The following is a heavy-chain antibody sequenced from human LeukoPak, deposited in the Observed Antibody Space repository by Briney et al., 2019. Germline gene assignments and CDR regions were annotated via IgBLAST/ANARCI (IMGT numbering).Heavy chain of an antibody. CDR3: ARGRPHGNDY. D-gene: IGHD4-23*01. Sequence: GGSLRLSCAASGFTFSSYCMHWVRQAPGKGLVWVSRIASDGSSTTSADSVKGRFSISRDNGKNTMYLQMNSLRVEDTAVYYCARGRPHGNDYWGQGTLVTVSS. CDR2: IASDGSST. V-gene: IGHV3-74*01. J-gene: IGHJ4*02. CDR1: GFTFSSYC.